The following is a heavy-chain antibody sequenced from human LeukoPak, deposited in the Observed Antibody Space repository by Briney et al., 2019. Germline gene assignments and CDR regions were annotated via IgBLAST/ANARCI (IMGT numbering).Heavy chain of an antibody. D-gene: IGHD6-19*01. Sequence: SETLSLTCTVSGSSISSNYYWGWIRQPPGKGLEWIGSIYQSESTYYNPSLKSRVTISVDTPKNQFSLNLNSVTAADTAVYYCAVATGGGWFSYFDLWGRGTLVTVSS. CDR3: AVATGGGWFSYFDL. CDR2: IYQSEST. V-gene: IGHV4-38-2*02. J-gene: IGHJ2*01. CDR1: GSSISSNYY.